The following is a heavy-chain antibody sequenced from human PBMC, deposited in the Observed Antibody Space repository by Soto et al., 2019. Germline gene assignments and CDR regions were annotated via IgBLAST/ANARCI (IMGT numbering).Heavy chain of an antibody. CDR2: IIPIFGTA. Sequence: QVQLVQSGAEVKKPGSSVKVSCKASGGTFSSYAIGWVRQAPGQGLEWMGGIIPIFGTANYAQKFQGRVTITADESTSTAYMELSSLRSEDTAVYYCARWGVDTAMEQKNYYYYGMDVWGQGTTVTVSS. V-gene: IGHV1-69*01. CDR1: GGTFSSYA. J-gene: IGHJ6*02. D-gene: IGHD5-18*01. CDR3: ARWGVDTAMEQKNYYYYGMDV.